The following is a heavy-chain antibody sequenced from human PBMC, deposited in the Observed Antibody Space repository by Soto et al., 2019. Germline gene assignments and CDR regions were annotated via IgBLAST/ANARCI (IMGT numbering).Heavy chain of an antibody. CDR2: ISHSGST. Sequence: QVQLQESGPGLVKPSGTLSLTCAVSSGSISSSNWWSWVRQPPGKGLEWIGEISHSGSTNYNPSLKRRVAISVDKSKNQFSLKLGSVTAADTAVYYCARDLAPGIAAAGTGYAFDIWGQGTMVTVSS. D-gene: IGHD6-13*01. J-gene: IGHJ3*02. CDR1: SGSISSSNW. CDR3: ARDLAPGIAAAGTGYAFDI. V-gene: IGHV4-4*02.